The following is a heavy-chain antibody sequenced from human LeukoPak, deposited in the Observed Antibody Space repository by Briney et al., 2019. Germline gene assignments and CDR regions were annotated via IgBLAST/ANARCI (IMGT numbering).Heavy chain of an antibody. Sequence: ASVKVSCKASGYTFTSYGISWVRQAPGQGLEWMGWISAYNGSTNYAQKLQGRVTMTTDTSTSTAYMELRSLRSDDTAVYYCARDQVTGGYYGSGSYSFDYWGQGTLVTVSS. D-gene: IGHD3-10*01. CDR2: ISAYNGST. CDR1: GYTFTSYG. J-gene: IGHJ4*02. V-gene: IGHV1-18*01. CDR3: ARDQVTGGYYGSGSYSFDY.